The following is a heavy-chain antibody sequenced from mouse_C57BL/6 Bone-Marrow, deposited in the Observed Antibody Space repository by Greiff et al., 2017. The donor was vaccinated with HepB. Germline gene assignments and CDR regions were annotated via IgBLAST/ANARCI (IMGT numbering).Heavy chain of an antibody. J-gene: IGHJ2*01. CDR1: GYTFTSYW. D-gene: IGHD1-1*01. CDR2: IYPSDSET. CDR3: ARSRYYYGSSSFDY. Sequence: QVQLQQPGAELVRPGSSVKLSCKASGYTFTSYWMDWVKQRPGQGLEWIGNIYPSDSETHYNQKFKDKATLTVDKSSSTAYMQLSSLTSEDSAVYYCARSRYYYGSSSFDYWGQGTTLTVSS. V-gene: IGHV1-61*01.